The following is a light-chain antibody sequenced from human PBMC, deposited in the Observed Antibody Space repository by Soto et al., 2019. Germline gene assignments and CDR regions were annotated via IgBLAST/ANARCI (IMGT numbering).Light chain of an antibody. Sequence: QLVLTQSPSASASLGASVKLTCTLSSGHSSYAIAWHQQQPEKGPRYLMKLNSDGSHSKGDGIPDRFSGSSSGAERYLTIPSLQSEDEADDYCQTWGTGIQIFGGGTKLTVL. CDR2: LNSDGSH. J-gene: IGLJ2*01. CDR1: SGHSSYA. V-gene: IGLV4-69*01. CDR3: QTWGTGIQI.